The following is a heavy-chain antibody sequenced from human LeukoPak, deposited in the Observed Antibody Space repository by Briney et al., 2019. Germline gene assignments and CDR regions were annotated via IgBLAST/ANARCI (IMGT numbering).Heavy chain of an antibody. V-gene: IGHV4-59*01. CDR2: ISHSGST. Sequence: PSETLSLTCTVSGGSISNYYWGWIRQPPGKGPEWIGYISHSGSTNYNPSLTSRVTISVDTSKNQFSVKLSSVTAADTAVYYCARDREITKPYYYGMDVWGQGTTVTVSS. D-gene: IGHD3-3*01. J-gene: IGHJ6*02. CDR3: ARDREITKPYYYGMDV. CDR1: GGSISNYY.